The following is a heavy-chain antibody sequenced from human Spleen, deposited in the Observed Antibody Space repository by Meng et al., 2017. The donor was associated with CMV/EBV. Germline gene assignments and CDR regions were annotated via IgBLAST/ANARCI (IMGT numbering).Heavy chain of an antibody. CDR1: GFIFSNYA. CDR3: ARGFFTTSL. D-gene: IGHD3-3*01. J-gene: IGHJ4*02. Sequence: GESLKISCAASGFIFSNYAMHWVRQGPGKGLEWVSIILQDGSDKYYGDPVKGRFTVSRDNSKNTLYLQMNSLTTEDTAMYYFARGFFTTSLWGQGTLVTVSS. V-gene: IGHV3-30*04. CDR2: ILQDGSDK.